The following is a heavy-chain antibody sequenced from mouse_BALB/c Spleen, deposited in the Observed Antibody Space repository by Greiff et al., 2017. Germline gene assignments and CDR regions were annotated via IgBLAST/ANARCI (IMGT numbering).Heavy chain of an antibody. CDR1: GFTFSSFG. V-gene: IGHV5-17*02. D-gene: IGHD2-4*01. CDR3: ARRNYDHYYAMDY. Sequence: EVQVVESGGGLVQPGGSRKLSCAASGFTFSSFGMHWVRQAPEKGLEWVAYISSGSSTIYYADTVKGRFTISRDNPKNTLFLQMTSLRSEDTAMYYCARRNYDHYYAMDYWGQGTSVTVSS. J-gene: IGHJ4*01. CDR2: ISSGSSTI.